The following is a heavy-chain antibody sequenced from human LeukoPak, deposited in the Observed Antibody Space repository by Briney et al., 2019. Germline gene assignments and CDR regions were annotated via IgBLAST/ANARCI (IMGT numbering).Heavy chain of an antibody. V-gene: IGHV1-58*02. D-gene: IGHD6-13*01. J-gene: IGHJ3*02. CDR2: IVVGSGNT. Sequence: ASVKVSCKAPGYTFTSSAMQWVRQARGQRLEWMGWIVVGSGNTNYAQKFQERVTITTDMSTSIAYMELSSLRSEETAVYYCAAGSYSSSWYDAFDIWGQGTMVTVSS. CDR1: GYTFTSSA. CDR3: AAGSYSSSWYDAFDI.